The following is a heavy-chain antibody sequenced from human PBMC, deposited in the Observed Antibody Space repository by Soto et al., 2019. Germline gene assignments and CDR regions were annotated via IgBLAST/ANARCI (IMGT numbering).Heavy chain of an antibody. J-gene: IGHJ6*02. D-gene: IGHD4-17*01. CDR2: IIPIFGTA. CDR3: ARGEGVYAVTPKNGMDV. V-gene: IGHV1-69*01. Sequence: QVQLVQSGAEVKKPGSSVKVSCKASEGTFSSYAISWVRQAPGQGLEWMGGIIPIFGTANYAQKFQGRVTITADESTSTAYMELSSLRSEDTAVYYCARGEGVYAVTPKNGMDVWGQGTTVTVSS. CDR1: EGTFSSYA.